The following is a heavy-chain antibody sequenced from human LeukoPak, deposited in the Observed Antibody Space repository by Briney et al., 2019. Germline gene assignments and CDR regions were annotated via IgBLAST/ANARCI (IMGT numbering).Heavy chain of an antibody. V-gene: IGHV3-23*01. CDR3: GKDPNGDYVGAFDF. Sequence: GGSLRLSCAVAGITLSNYGMSWVRQAPGKGLEWVAGISGSGGGTNYADSVKGRFTISRDNPRNTLYLQMNSLRAEDTAVYFCGKDPNGDYVGAFDFWGPGTMVTVSS. CDR2: ISGSGGGT. J-gene: IGHJ3*01. CDR1: GITLSNYG. D-gene: IGHD4-17*01.